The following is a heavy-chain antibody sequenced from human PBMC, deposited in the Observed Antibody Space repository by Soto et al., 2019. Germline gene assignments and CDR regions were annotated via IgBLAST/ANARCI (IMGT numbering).Heavy chain of an antibody. CDR2: INADNGHT. Sequence: GASVKVSCKASGYTFTSYGVSWVRQAPGQGLEWVGWINADNGHTNYAQKFQGRVTITADSSTTTAYMDLRNLRSDDTAVYYCAKGSLSYSSSWYNYWGQGTLVTVSS. CDR3: AKGSLSYSSSWYNY. J-gene: IGHJ4*02. CDR1: GYTFTSYG. D-gene: IGHD6-13*01. V-gene: IGHV1-18*01.